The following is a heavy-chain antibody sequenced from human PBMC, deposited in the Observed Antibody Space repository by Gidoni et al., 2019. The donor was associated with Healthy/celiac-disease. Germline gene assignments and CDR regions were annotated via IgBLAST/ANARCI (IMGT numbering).Heavy chain of an antibody. CDR3: APVPAARFDP. J-gene: IGHJ5*02. Sequence: QLQLQESGPGLVTPSETLSLTCTVSGGSISSSSYYWGWIRQPPGKGLEWIGSIYYSGCTYYNPSLKSRVTISVDTSKNQFSLKLSSVTAADTAVYYCAPVPAARFDPWGQGTLVTVSS. CDR2: IYYSGCT. V-gene: IGHV4-39*01. CDR1: GGSISSSSYY. D-gene: IGHD2-2*01.